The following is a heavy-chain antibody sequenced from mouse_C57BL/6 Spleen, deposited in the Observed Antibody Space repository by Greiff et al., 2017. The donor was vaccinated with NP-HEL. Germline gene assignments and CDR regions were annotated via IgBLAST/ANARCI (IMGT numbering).Heavy chain of an antibody. CDR2: IYPGNSDT. V-gene: IGHV1-5*01. CDR3: TRSYGYDGYAMDY. D-gene: IGHD2-2*01. Sequence: VHVKQSGTVLARPGASVKMSCKTSGYTFTSYWMHWVKQRPGQGLAWIGAIYPGNSDTSYNQKFKGKAKLTAVTSASTAYMELSSLTNEDSAVYYCTRSYGYDGYAMDYWGQGTSVTVSS. J-gene: IGHJ4*01. CDR1: GYTFTSYW.